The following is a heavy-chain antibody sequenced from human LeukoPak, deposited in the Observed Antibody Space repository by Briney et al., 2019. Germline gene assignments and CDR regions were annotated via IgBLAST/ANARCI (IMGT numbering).Heavy chain of an antibody. Sequence: GESLKTSCKGSGSSFTSYWIGWVRQMPGEGLEWMGIIYPGDSDTRYSPSLQGQVTISADKSISTAYLQWSSLKASDTAMYYCARLPYYYDSSGYQASDYWGQGTLVTVSS. CDR3: ARLPYYYDSSGYQASDY. CDR2: IYPGDSDT. J-gene: IGHJ4*02. CDR1: GSSFTSYW. D-gene: IGHD3-22*01. V-gene: IGHV5-51*01.